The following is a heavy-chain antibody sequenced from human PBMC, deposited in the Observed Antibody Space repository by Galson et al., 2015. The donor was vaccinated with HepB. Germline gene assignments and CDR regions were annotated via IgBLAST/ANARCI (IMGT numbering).Heavy chain of an antibody. CDR1: GGSIGLYY. Sequence: LSLTCSVSGGSIGLYYWSWIRQPPGKRLEWIGYINYLGRAGYSTSLKSRVTISLDTSKKQFSLKLKSVTAADTAVCYCARTEEPTTMGDGGLLFDPWGQGTLVIVSS. V-gene: IGHV4-59*12. J-gene: IGHJ5*02. D-gene: IGHD3-10*01. CDR2: INYLGRA. CDR3: ARTEEPTTMGDGGLLFDP.